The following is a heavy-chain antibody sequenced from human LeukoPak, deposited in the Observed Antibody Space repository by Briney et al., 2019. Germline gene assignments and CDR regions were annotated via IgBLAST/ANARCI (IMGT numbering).Heavy chain of an antibody. CDR3: AKNRGHYDFWCGSHSLENWFDP. CDR1: GFTFADYG. CDR2: INWNGGST. J-gene: IGHJ5*02. Sequence: GGSLRLSCAASGFTFADYGMSWVRQAPGKGLEWVAGINWNGGSTGYADSVKGRFTISRDNSKNTLYLQMNSLRAEDTAVYYCAKNRGHYDFWCGSHSLENWFDPWGQGTLVTVSS. D-gene: IGHD3-3*01. V-gene: IGHV3-20*04.